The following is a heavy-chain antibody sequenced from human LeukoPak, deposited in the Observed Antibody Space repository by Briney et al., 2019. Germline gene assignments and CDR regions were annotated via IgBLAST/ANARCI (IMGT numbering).Heavy chain of an antibody. D-gene: IGHD2-2*01. J-gene: IGHJ5*02. CDR2: IYPGDSDT. V-gene: IGHV5-51*01. Sequence: GESLKISCKSSGYSFTSYWIGWVRQMPGKGLEWMGIIYPGDSDTRYSPSFQGQVTISADKSISTAYLQWSSLKASDTAMYYCARQVVSAVRDNWFDPWGQGTLVTVSS. CDR3: ARQVVSAVRDNWFDP. CDR1: GYSFTSYW.